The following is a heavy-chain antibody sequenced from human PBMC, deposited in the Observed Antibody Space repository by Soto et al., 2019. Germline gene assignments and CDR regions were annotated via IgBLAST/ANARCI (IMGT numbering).Heavy chain of an antibody. Sequence: QVQLQESGPGLVKPSQTLSLTCTVSGGSISSGGYYWSWIRQHPGKGLEWIGYIYYSGSTYYNPSLKSRVTISVDTSKNQFSLKLSSVTAADTAVYYCAASYCTNGVCSPRDYYYYMDVWGKGTTVTVSS. J-gene: IGHJ6*03. V-gene: IGHV4-31*03. D-gene: IGHD2-8*01. CDR1: GGSISSGGYY. CDR3: AASYCTNGVCSPRDYYYYMDV. CDR2: IYYSGST.